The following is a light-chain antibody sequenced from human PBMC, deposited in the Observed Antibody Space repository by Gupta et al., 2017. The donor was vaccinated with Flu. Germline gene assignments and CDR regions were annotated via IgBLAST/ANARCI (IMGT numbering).Light chain of an antibody. J-gene: IGKJ1*01. CDR3: QHYNSPSWS. CDR2: RAS. Sequence: DIEMTQSPSTLSASVGDRVTITCRTSQSINNWVAWYQQKPGKAPKLLIYRASSLESGVPSRFSGSGSGTEFTLTISSLQPDDLATYYCQHYNSPSWSFGQGTKVEIK. CDR1: QSINNW. V-gene: IGKV1-5*03.